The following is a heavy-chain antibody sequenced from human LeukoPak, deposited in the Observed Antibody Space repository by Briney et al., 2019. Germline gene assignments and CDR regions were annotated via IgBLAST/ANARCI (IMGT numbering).Heavy chain of an antibody. CDR1: GYTFTGYY. CDR3: ATVSGDYSPYFDY. J-gene: IGHJ4*02. V-gene: IGHV1-2*06. Sequence: ASVKVSCKASGYTFTGYYMHWVRQAPGQGLEWMGRINPNSGGTNYAQKFQGRVTMTRDTSISTAYMELSRLRSEDTAVYCCATVSGDYSPYFDYWGQGTLVTVSS. D-gene: IGHD4-11*01. CDR2: INPNSGGT.